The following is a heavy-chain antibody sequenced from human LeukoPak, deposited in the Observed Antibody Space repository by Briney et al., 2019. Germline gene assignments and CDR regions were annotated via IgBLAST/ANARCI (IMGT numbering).Heavy chain of an antibody. CDR3: ARSSSSSSWYGGFDP. Sequence: GGSLRLSCAASGFTFSSYAMHWVRQAPGKGLEWVAVISYDGSNKYYADSVKGRFTISRDNSKNTLYLQMNSLRAEDTAVYYCARSSSSSSWYGGFDPWGQGTLVTVSS. J-gene: IGHJ5*02. D-gene: IGHD6-13*01. CDR2: ISYDGSNK. V-gene: IGHV3-30-3*01. CDR1: GFTFSSYA.